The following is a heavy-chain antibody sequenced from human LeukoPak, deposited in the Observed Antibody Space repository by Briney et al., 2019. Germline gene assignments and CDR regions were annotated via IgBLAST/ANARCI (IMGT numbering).Heavy chain of an antibody. CDR3: ARAAAGGSYFSFYYYYGMDV. CDR1: GYTLTELS. D-gene: IGHD1-26*01. J-gene: IGHJ6*02. Sequence: ASVKVSCKVSGYTLTELSMHWVRQATGQGLEWMGWMNPNSGNTGYAQKFQGRVTMTRNTSISTAYMELSSLRSEDTAVYYCARAAAGGSYFSFYYYYGMDVWGQGTTVTVSS. CDR2: MNPNSGNT. V-gene: IGHV1-8*01.